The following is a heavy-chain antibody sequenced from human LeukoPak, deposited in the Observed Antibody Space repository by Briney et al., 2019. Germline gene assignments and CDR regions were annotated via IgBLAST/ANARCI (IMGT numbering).Heavy chain of an antibody. D-gene: IGHD3-9*01. CDR3: AKGRWGLTINNFDI. CDR2: TSESGGST. J-gene: IGHJ3*02. CDR1: GFTFSSYA. Sequence: GGSLRLSCEAPGFTFSSYAMGWVRQAPGKGLEWVSVTSESGGSTHYADSVKGRFTIYRDNSKNTLYLQMNSLRGEDTAVYYCAKGRWGLTINNFDIWGQGTMVSVSS. V-gene: IGHV3-23*01.